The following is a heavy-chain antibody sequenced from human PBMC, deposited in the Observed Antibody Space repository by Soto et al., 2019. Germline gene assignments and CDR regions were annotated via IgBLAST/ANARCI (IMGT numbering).Heavy chain of an antibody. CDR2: INAGNGNT. CDR1: GYTFTSYA. CDR3: ARGPISLLGYCSSSSCYLDY. D-gene: IGHD2-2*01. J-gene: IGHJ4*02. V-gene: IGHV1-3*01. Sequence: ASVKVSCKASGYTFTSYAMHWVRQAPGQRLEWMGWINAGNGNTKYSQKFQGRVTITRDTSASTAYMELSGLRSEDTAVYYCARGPISLLGYCSSSSCYLDYWGQGTLVTVSS.